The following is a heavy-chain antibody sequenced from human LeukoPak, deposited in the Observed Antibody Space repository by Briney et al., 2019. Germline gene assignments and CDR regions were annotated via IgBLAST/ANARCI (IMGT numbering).Heavy chain of an antibody. CDR1: GFTFSSYG. V-gene: IGHV3-48*04. Sequence: QPGGSLRLSCAASGFTFSSYGMNWVRQAPGKGLQWISYISESGQTRYYADSVKGRFTISRDNVKNSLYLQMNRLRAEDTAVYYCARASMTTLTTTGFDSWGQGTLVTVSS. D-gene: IGHD4-17*01. CDR3: ARASMTTLTTTGFDS. CDR2: ISESGQTR. J-gene: IGHJ4*02.